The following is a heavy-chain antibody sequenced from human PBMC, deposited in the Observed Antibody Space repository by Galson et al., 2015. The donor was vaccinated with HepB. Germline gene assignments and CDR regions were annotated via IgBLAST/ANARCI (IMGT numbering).Heavy chain of an antibody. V-gene: IGHV3-33*01. CDR2: IWYDGSNK. J-gene: IGHJ4*02. CDR1: GFTFSSYG. CDR3: ARDRLIAVAGPVGYFDY. D-gene: IGHD6-19*01. Sequence: SLRLSCAASGFTFSSYGMHWVRQAPGKGLEWVAVIWYDGSNKYYADSVKGRFTISRDNSKNTLYLQMNSLRAEDTAVYYCARDRLIAVAGPVGYFDYWGQGTLVTVSS.